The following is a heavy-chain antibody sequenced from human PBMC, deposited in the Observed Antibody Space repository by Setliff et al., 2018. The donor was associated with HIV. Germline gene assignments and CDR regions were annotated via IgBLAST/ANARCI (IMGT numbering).Heavy chain of an antibody. V-gene: IGHV3-7*01. J-gene: IGHJ4*02. CDR1: GFTFSSYW. D-gene: IGHD1-7*01. Sequence: GGSLRLSCAASGFTFSSYWMHWVRQAPGKGPEWVANIKQDGSQKYYVDSLKGRFTISRDNANDSLYLQMTSLRADDTAVYYCARSTSGTGTSPYYFDYWGQGTLVTVSS. CDR3: ARSTSGTGTSPYYFDY. CDR2: IKQDGSQK.